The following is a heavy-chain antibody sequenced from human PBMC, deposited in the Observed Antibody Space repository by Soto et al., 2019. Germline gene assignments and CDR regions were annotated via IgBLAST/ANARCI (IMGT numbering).Heavy chain of an antibody. Sequence: GGSLRLSCAASGFTFSSYAMHWVRQAPGKGLEWVAVISYDGSNKYYADSVKGRFTISRDNSKKTLYLQMNSLRAEDTAVYYCARDLDYDSSGYIDYWGQGTLVTVSS. J-gene: IGHJ4*02. CDR2: ISYDGSNK. V-gene: IGHV3-30-3*01. D-gene: IGHD3-22*01. CDR3: ARDLDYDSSGYIDY. CDR1: GFTFSSYA.